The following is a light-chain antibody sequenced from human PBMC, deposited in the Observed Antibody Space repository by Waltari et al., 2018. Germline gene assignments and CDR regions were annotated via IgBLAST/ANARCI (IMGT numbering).Light chain of an antibody. CDR2: GKN. V-gene: IGLV3-19*01. J-gene: IGLJ2*01. CDR3: NSRDSSGNHVV. CDR1: SLRSYY. Sequence: SSELTQDPAVSVALGPTVRITCQGDSLRSYYASWYQQKPGQAPVLVIYGKNNRPSGLPDRFSGSSSGNTASLTITGAQAEDEADYYCNSRDSSGNHVVFGGGTKLTVL.